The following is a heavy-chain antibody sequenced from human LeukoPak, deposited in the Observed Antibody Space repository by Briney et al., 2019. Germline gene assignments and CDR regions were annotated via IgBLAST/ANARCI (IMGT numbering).Heavy chain of an antibody. CDR2: IYYSGST. J-gene: IGHJ4*02. CDR1: GGSISSGGYY. D-gene: IGHD3-3*01. CDR3: ARAPAIFGVVIPPYYFDY. Sequence: PSETLSLTCTVSGGSISSGGYYWSWIRQHPGKGLEWIGYIYYSGSTYYNPSLKSRVTTSVDTSKNQFSLKLSSVTAADTAVYYCARAPAIFGVVIPPYYFDYWGQGTLVTVSS. V-gene: IGHV4-31*03.